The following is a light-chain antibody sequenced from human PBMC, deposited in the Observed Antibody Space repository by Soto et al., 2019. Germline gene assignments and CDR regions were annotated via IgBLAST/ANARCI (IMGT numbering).Light chain of an antibody. J-gene: IGLJ1*01. Sequence: QSVLAQPASVSGSPGQSITISCTGTSSDVGAYNSVSWYQQHPHRAHQVIIYKGTQRPSGVSNRLSGSTSGNAASLTISGLQADDEADYFCCSSAPESTYVFGTGTKVTVL. CDR3: CSSAPESTYV. V-gene: IGLV2-23*01. CDR1: SSDVGAYNS. CDR2: KGT.